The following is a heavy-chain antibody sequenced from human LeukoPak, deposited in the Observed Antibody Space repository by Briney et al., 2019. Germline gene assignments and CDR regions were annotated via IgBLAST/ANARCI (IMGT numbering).Heavy chain of an antibody. CDR1: GFTFSSYG. Sequence: PGGSLRLSCAASGFTFSSYGMHWVRQAPGKGLEWVAVISYDGSNKYYADSVKGRFTISRDNSKNTLYLQMNSLRAEDTAVYYCEYGSGSGENYWGQGTLVTVSS. J-gene: IGHJ4*02. V-gene: IGHV3-30*03. CDR3: EYGSGSGENY. D-gene: IGHD3-10*01. CDR2: ISYDGSNK.